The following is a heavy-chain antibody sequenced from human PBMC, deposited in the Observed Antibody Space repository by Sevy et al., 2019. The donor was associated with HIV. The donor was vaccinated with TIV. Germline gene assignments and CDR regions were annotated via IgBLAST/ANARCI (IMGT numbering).Heavy chain of an antibody. D-gene: IGHD3-10*01. CDR1: GFTFSNYA. CDR2: ISGRADAT. Sequence: GGSLRLSCAASGFTFSNYAMSWVRQTPGKGLEWVSAISGRADATYYTDSVKGRFTISRDNSKNTVYLQMNSLRAEDTAVYYCVKEVSQCRYSDHWGQGTLVTVSS. J-gene: IGHJ4*02. CDR3: VKEVSQCRYSDH. V-gene: IGHV3-23*01.